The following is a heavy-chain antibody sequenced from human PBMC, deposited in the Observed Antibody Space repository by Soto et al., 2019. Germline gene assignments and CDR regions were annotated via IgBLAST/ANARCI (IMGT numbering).Heavy chain of an antibody. CDR3: ARGLGDGDTAIVTSP. J-gene: IGHJ4*03. CDR2: INHSGST. CDR1: GGSFSGYY. D-gene: IGHD5-18*01. Sequence: QVQLQQWGAGLLKPSETLSLTCAVYGGSFSGYYWSWIRQPPGKGLEWIGEINHSGSTNYNPSLKGRGNISVDPSKDPFSLKLGPVAAADTGVDYCARGLGDGDTAIVTSPWGQGTPVTLSS. V-gene: IGHV4-34*01.